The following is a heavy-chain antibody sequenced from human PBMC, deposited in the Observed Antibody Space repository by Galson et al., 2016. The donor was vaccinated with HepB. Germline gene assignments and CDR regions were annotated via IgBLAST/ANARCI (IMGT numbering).Heavy chain of an antibody. J-gene: IGHJ3*02. Sequence: SLRLSCAASEFSFSYYGMHWVRQAAGKGLEWVAVISYDGSNKYYADSVKGRFTISRDNSQNTLYLQMNSLRVEDTAVYYCVKDTGAVMVADSTAAFDIWGQGTMVTVSS. CDR1: EFSFSYYG. V-gene: IGHV3-30*18. CDR3: VKDTGAVMVADSTAAFDI. D-gene: IGHD2-15*01. CDR2: ISYDGSNK.